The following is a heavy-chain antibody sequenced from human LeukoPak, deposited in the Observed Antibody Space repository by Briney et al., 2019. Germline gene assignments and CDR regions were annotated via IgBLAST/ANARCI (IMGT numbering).Heavy chain of an antibody. V-gene: IGHV1-24*01. J-gene: IGHJ6*03. D-gene: IGHD6-19*01. CDR2: FDPEDGET. CDR1: GYTLTELS. Sequence: ASVKVSCKVSGYTLTELSMHWVRQAPGKGLEWMGGFDPEDGETIYAQKFQGRVTMTEDTSTDTAYMELSRLRSDDTAVYYCARESVAVAAYYYYMDVWGKGTTVTVSS. CDR3: ARESVAVAAYYYYMDV.